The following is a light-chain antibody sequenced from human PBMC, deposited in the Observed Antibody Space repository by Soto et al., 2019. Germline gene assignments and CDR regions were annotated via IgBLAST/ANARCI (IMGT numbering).Light chain of an antibody. CDR3: QQRSNWPLT. Sequence: EIVMKQSPVTLSVSPGERATLSCRASQRVSSNVAWYQQKPGQAPRLLIYDASNRATGIPARFSGSGSGTDFTLTISSLEPEDFAVYYCQQRSNWPLTFGPGTKVDIK. V-gene: IGKV3-11*01. CDR1: QRVSSN. J-gene: IGKJ3*01. CDR2: DAS.